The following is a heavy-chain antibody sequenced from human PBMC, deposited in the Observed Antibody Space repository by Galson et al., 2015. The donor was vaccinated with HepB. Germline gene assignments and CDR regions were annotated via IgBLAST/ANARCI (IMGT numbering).Heavy chain of an antibody. Sequence: SLRLSCAASGFTFSSYAMSWVRQAPGKGLEWVSTISGGSGGTYFADSVKGRFTISRDYSKNTLFLQMNSLRAEDTAIYYCAKDRAWQQLVTQAFDIWGQGTMVTVSS. CDR3: AKDRAWQQLVTQAFDI. V-gene: IGHV3-23*01. CDR2: ISGGSGGT. D-gene: IGHD6-13*01. CDR1: GFTFSSYA. J-gene: IGHJ3*02.